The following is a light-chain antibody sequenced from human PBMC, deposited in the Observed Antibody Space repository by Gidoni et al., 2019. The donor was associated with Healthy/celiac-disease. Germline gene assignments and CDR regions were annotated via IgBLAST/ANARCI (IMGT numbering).Light chain of an antibody. CDR1: QSISSY. V-gene: IGKV1-39*01. J-gene: IGKJ1*01. Sequence: DIQMTQSPSSLSASVGDRVTITCRASQSISSYLNWYQQKPGKAPKLLIYAASSLQSGVPSRFSGSGSGTEFTLTISSLQPEDFATYYCQQSYSTPWTSXXXTKVEIK. CDR2: AAS. CDR3: QQSYSTPWT.